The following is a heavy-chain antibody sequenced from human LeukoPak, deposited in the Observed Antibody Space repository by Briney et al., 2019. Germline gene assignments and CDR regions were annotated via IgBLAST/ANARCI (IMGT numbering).Heavy chain of an antibody. J-gene: IGHJ4*02. V-gene: IGHV3-30*18. D-gene: IGHD3-10*01. CDR3: AKGVRGVIAYYFDY. CDR2: ISADGSEK. Sequence: GRSLRLSCAASGFTFSSYVMHWVRQAPGKGLQWVAVISADGSEKYYADSAKGRFTISRDNPKNQVYLQMNRLRAEDTAVYYCAKGVRGVIAYYFDYWGQGTLVTVSS. CDR1: GFTFSSYV.